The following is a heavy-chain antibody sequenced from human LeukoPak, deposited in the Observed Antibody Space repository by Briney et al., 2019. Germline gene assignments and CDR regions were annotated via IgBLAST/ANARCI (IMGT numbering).Heavy chain of an antibody. D-gene: IGHD2-8*01. V-gene: IGHV1-3*03. CDR2: INAGNGNT. CDR3: ATESGASVMGGLDI. Sequence: ASVKVSCKASGYTFTSYAMHWVRQAPGQRLEWMGWINAGNGNTKYSQKFQGRVTITRDTSASTAYMELSSLRSEDMGVYYCATESGASVMGGLDIWGQGILVTVSS. CDR1: GYTFTSYA. J-gene: IGHJ5*02.